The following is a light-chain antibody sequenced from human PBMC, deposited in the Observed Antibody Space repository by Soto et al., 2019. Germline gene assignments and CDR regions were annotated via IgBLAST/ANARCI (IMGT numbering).Light chain of an antibody. CDR1: QSVSSSY. V-gene: IGKV3-20*01. Sequence: EIVLTQSPGTLSLSPGERATLSCRASQSVSSSYLAWYQQKPGQAPRLLIYGASSRATGIPDRFRGSGSGTDFTLTISRLEPEDFAVYYCQQYGSSALTF. J-gene: IGKJ1*01. CDR2: GAS. CDR3: QQYGSSALT.